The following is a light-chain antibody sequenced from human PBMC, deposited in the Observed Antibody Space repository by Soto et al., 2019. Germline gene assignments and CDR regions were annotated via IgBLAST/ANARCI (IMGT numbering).Light chain of an antibody. CDR3: VSYTSSTTYG. CDR2: DVA. CDR1: SSDVGGSNF. J-gene: IGLJ1*01. V-gene: IGLV2-14*03. Sequence: SALTQPASVSDSPGQSITISCTGTSSDVGGSNFVSWYQQHPGKPPKLIIYDVANRPSGVSNRFSGSKSGSTASLIISRLQTEDEADYYCVSYTSSTTYGVGTGTKV.